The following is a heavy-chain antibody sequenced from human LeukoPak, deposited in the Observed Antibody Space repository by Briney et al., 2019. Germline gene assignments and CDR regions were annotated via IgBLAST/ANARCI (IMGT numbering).Heavy chain of an antibody. D-gene: IGHD2-15*01. CDR1: GGSISISNW. V-gene: IGHV4-4*02. J-gene: IGHJ4*02. CDR3: ARRYCSGGSCYEIDY. Sequence: SETLSLTCAVSGGSISISNWWSWVRPPPGKGLEWIGETYHSGSTNYNPSLKSRDTISVDKPRNQFSLKLSSVTAADTAVYYCARRYCSGGSCYEIDYWGQGTLVTVSS. CDR2: TYHSGST.